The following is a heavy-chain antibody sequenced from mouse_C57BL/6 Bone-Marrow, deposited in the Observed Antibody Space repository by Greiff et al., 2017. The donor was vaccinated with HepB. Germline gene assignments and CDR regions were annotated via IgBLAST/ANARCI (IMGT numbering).Heavy chain of an antibody. D-gene: IGHD2-1*01. J-gene: IGHJ3*01. CDR3: VVFYGNYGAY. CDR2: IDPENGDT. V-gene: IGHV14-4*01. CDR1: GFNIKDDY. Sequence: VQLKQSGAELVRPGASVKLSCTASGFNIKDDYMHWVKQRPEQGLEWIGWIDPENGDTEYASKFQGKATITADTSSNTAYLQLSSLTSEDTAVYYCVVFYGNYGAYWGQGTLVTVSA.